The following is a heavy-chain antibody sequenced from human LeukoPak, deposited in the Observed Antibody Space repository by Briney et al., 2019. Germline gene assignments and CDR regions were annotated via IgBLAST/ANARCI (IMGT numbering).Heavy chain of an antibody. Sequence: PSETLSLTCTVSGGSMSGYFWSWIRQPPGKGLEWIGYIYYSGSTYYNPSLKSRVTISVDTSKNQFSLKLSSVTAADTAVYYCARGRRDYDSSGYYFDYWGQGTLVTVSS. J-gene: IGHJ4*02. CDR2: IYYSGST. CDR1: GGSMSGYF. CDR3: ARGRRDYDSSGYYFDY. D-gene: IGHD3-22*01. V-gene: IGHV4-59*12.